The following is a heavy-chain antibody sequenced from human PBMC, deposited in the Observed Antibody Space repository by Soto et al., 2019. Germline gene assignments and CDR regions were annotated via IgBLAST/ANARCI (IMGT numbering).Heavy chain of an antibody. CDR2: ISYDGSNK. CDR1: VFTFSSYG. J-gene: IGHJ6*01. V-gene: IGHV3-30*18. CDR3: AKDSSSSGSYFAYYYYYGMEV. Sequence: GGSVRLSCASSVFTFSSYGMHCVRQSPGKWLEWVAVISYDGSNKYYADSVKGRFTISRDNSKNTLYLQMNSLRAEDTAVYYCAKDSSSSGSYFAYYYYYGMEVWGQGTTVNVSS. D-gene: IGHD3-10*01.